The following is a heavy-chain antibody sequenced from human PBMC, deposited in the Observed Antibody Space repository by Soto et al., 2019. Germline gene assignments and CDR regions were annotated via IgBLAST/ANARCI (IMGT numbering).Heavy chain of an antibody. CDR2: IDHSGST. CDR3: ARRAGDYGPYGMDV. Sequence: QVQLQESGPGLVKPSQTLSLTCTVSGGSISSGDYYWSWIRQSPGKGLEWIGWIDHSGSTYYNPSLKSRVSISIATSKNQFSLKLSSVTAADTAVYYCARRAGDYGPYGMDVWGQGTTVIVSS. J-gene: IGHJ6*02. V-gene: IGHV4-30-4*01. CDR1: GGSISSGDYY. D-gene: IGHD3-9*01.